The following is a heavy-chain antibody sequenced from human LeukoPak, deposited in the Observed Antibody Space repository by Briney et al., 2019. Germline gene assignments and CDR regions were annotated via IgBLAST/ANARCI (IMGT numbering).Heavy chain of an antibody. CDR3: ARGPRYYDFWSGLRFDY. Sequence: SETLSLTCAVYGGSFSGYYWSWIRQPPGKGLEWIGEINHSGSTNYNPSLKSRVTISVDTSKNQFSLKPSSVTAADTAVYYCARGPRYYDFWSGLRFDYWGQGTLVTVSS. D-gene: IGHD3-3*01. CDR2: INHSGST. CDR1: GGSFSGYY. V-gene: IGHV4-34*01. J-gene: IGHJ4*02.